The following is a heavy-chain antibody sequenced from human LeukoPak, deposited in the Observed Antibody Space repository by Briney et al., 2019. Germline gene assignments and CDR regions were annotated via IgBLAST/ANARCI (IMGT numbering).Heavy chain of an antibody. CDR2: INHSGYT. J-gene: IGHJ4*02. CDR3: TRMTAGHDY. D-gene: IGHD2-21*02. CDR1: GVSFDGYY. Sequence: PSETLSLTCAVSGVSFDGYYWSWVRQTSGKGLEWIGEINHSGYTNDSPSLKSRVTLSIDTSRKQFSLNLRSVTVADTGIYYCTRMTAGHDYWGQGTLVTVSS. V-gene: IGHV4-34*01.